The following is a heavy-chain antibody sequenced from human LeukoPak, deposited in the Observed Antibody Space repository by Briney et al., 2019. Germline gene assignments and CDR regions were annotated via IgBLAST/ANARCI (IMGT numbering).Heavy chain of an antibody. V-gene: IGHV3-21*01. J-gene: IGHJ3*02. CDR1: GFTFSSYS. D-gene: IGHD2-15*01. Sequence: PGGSLRLSCAASGFTFSSYSMDWVRQAPGKGLEWVSSISSSSSYIYYADSVKGRFTISRDNAKNSLYLQMNSLRAEDTAVYYCARGSGYCSGGSCLEPGAFDIWGQGTMVTVSS. CDR3: ARGSGYCSGGSCLEPGAFDI. CDR2: ISSSSSYI.